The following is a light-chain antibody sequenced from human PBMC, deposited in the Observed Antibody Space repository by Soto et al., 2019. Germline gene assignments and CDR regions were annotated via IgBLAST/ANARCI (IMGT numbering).Light chain of an antibody. CDR1: QSVRNN. CDR3: QQYNDWPPRRT. Sequence: EIVMTQSPATLSVSPGERATLSCRASQSVRNNLAWYQQKPGQAPRLLIHGASTRATGIPARFSASGSGTEFTLTISSLQSEDFAVYYCQQYNDWPPRRTFGQGTKVDIK. J-gene: IGKJ1*01. V-gene: IGKV3-15*01. CDR2: GAS.